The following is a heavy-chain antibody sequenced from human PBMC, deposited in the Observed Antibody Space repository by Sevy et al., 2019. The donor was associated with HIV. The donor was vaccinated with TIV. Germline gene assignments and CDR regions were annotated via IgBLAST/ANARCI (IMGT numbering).Heavy chain of an antibody. CDR1: GYMFTGYY. CDR2: VDPNSGGT. J-gene: IGHJ4*02. V-gene: IGHV1-2*02. Sequence: ASVKVSCKASGYMFTGYYVHWVRQAPGQGLEWMGWVDPNSGGTNYGQKFQGRVTMTSDTSISTAYMELSGLRSDDTAVYYCARSVYGSGTHLNDYWGQGTLVTVSS. D-gene: IGHD3-10*01. CDR3: ARSVYGSGTHLNDY.